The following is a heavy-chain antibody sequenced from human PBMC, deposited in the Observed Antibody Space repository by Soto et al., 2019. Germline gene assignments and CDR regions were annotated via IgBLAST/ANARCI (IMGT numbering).Heavy chain of an antibody. CDR2: INRSGST. J-gene: IGHJ4*02. V-gene: IGHV4-34*01. CDR1: GGSFRGYY. CDR3: APVGVTCSGYDRFRYFAH. Sequence: SESRCLTGAVCGGSFRGYYRSWIRQPPGKGLEWIGEINRSGSTSYNPSLKSRVTISVDTSKNQFSLKLSSVTAAETAVYYCAPVGVTCSGYDRFRYFAHRGQGTLVTVSS. D-gene: IGHD5-12*01.